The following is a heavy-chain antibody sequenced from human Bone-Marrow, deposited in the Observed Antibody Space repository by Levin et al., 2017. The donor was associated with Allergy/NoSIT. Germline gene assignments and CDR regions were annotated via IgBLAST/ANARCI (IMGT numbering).Heavy chain of an antibody. V-gene: IGHV1-69*13. CDR2: INPLYGTA. J-gene: IGHJ4*02. CDR1: GGSFSTYA. CDR3: ARESGYSYGLFGY. Sequence: VASVKVSCKASGGSFSTYAISWVRQAPGQGLEWMGGINPLYGTANYAQKFQGRVTISADESTSTAYMELSSLRSEDTAVYYCARESGYSYGLFGYWGQGTLVSVSS. D-gene: IGHD5-18*01.